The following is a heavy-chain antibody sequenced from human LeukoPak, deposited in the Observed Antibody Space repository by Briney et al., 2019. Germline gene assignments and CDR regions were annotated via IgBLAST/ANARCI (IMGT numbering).Heavy chain of an antibody. CDR2: ISGSGGST. D-gene: IGHD5-12*01. J-gene: IGHJ5*02. CDR3: AKRSGSGYRFDP. Sequence: GGSLRLSCAASGFTFSSYAMSWVRQAPGKGLKWVSAISGSGGSTYYADSVKGRFTISRDNSKNTLYLQMNSLRAEDTAVYYCAKRSGSGYRFDPWGQGTLVTVSS. V-gene: IGHV3-23*01. CDR1: GFTFSSYA.